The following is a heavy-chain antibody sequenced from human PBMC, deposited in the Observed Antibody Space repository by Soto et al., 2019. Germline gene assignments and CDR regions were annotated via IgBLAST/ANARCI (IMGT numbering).Heavy chain of an antibody. Sequence: QVQLVESGGGVVQPGRSPRLSCAASGFTFSSYGMHWVRQAPGKGLEWVAVIWYDGSNKYYADSVKGRFTISRDNSKNTLYLQMNSLRAEDTAVYYCARDARLEQHPKISYYFDYWGQGTLVTVSS. CDR3: ARDARLEQHPKISYYFDY. V-gene: IGHV3-33*01. CDR1: GFTFSSYG. J-gene: IGHJ4*02. D-gene: IGHD6-13*01. CDR2: IWYDGSNK.